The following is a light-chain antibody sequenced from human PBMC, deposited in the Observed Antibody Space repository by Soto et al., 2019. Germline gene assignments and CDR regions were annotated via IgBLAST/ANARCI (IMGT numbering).Light chain of an antibody. Sequence: EIMMTQSPGTLSLSPLERSTLSFISSQSVSRYLTWYQQKPGQAPRLLIYGASTRATGIPARFSGSGSGTEFTLTISSLQSEDFAVYYCQHYNNWPPWTFGQGTKVDI. J-gene: IGKJ1*01. CDR2: GAS. CDR1: QSVSRY. CDR3: QHYNNWPPWT. V-gene: IGKV3-15*01.